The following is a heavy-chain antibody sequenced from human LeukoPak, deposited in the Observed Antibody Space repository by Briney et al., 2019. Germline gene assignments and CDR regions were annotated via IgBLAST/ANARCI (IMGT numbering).Heavy chain of an antibody. CDR3: VRVGEDYGDRWDF. D-gene: IGHD4-17*01. J-gene: IGHJ4*02. V-gene: IGHV3-74*01. CDR2: INKDGSLT. CDR1: GFFFRSYW. Sequence: PGRSLRLSCAASGFFFRSYWMHWFRQAPGKELVWVSRINKDGSLTAYADSVKGRFTISRDNAKNTLYLQMNSLRAEDTAVYYCVRVGEDYGDRWDFWGQGTLVTVSS.